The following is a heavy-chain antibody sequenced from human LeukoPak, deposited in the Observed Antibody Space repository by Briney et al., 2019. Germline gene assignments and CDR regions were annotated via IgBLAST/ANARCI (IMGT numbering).Heavy chain of an antibody. D-gene: IGHD2-2*01. CDR1: GFTFSSYS. J-gene: IGHJ5*02. Sequence: AGGSLRFSCAASGFTFSSYSMTWVRQAPGKGLEWVSSISSSSSYIYYADSVKGRFTISRDNAKNSLYLQMNSLRAEDTAVYYCARSEDCSSTSCYLSWFDPWGQGTLVTVSS. CDR2: ISSSSSYI. V-gene: IGHV3-21*01. CDR3: ARSEDCSSTSCYLSWFDP.